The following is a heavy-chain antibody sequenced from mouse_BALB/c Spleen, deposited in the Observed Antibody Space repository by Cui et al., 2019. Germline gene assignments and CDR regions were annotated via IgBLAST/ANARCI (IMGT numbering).Heavy chain of an antibody. CDR3: ARYDYYGSSYFDY. V-gene: IGHV1-72*01. Sequence: VQLPPPGAEPVKPGASVQLSCKASGYTFTSYWMHWVNQRPGRGLEWIGRIDPNSGGTKYNEKFKSKATLTVDKPSSTAYMQLSSLTSEDSAVYYCARYDYYGSSYFDYWGQGTTLTVSS. CDR2: IDPNSGGT. D-gene: IGHD1-1*01. CDR1: GYTFTSYW. J-gene: IGHJ2*01.